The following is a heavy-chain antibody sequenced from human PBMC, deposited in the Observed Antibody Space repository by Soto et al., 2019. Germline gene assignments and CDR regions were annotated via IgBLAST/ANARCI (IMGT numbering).Heavy chain of an antibody. J-gene: IGHJ4*02. Sequence: GGSLRLSCAASGFPFSSYGMHWVRQSPGKGLDWVCVIWYDGSKNDYADSVKGRFTISRDNSKNTLYLQMNNLRAEDTAVYYCARDHPNRYYGTCFDYWGQGTPVTVSS. CDR3: ARDHPNRYYGTCFDY. CDR1: GFPFSSYG. D-gene: IGHD1-7*01. CDR2: IWYDGSKN. V-gene: IGHV3-33*01.